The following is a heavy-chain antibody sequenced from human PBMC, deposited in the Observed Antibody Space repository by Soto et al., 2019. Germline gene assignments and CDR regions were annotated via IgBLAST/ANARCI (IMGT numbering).Heavy chain of an antibody. CDR2: IYYSGGT. J-gene: IGHJ3*02. CDR1: SGSISRGGSS. Sequence: TLSLTCTVSSGSISRGGSSWSWIRQHPGKGLEWIGFIYYSGGTYYNPSLKSRVTMSVDTSKNQFSLKLSSVTAADTAVYYCARAQGTRSDISGSSNAAIYIRGQRTTVTISS. V-gene: IGHV4-31*03. D-gene: IGHD3-22*01. CDR3: ARAQGTRSDISGSSNAAIYI.